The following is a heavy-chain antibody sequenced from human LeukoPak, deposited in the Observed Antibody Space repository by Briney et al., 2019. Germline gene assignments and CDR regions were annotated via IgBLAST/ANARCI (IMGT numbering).Heavy chain of an antibody. J-gene: IGHJ4*02. V-gene: IGHV3-21*04. D-gene: IGHD5-12*01. CDR3: AKWATSGNDY. CDR1: GFTFSSYS. Sequence: GGSLRLSCAASGFTFSSYSMNWVRQAPGKGLEWVSSISSSSSYIYYADSVKGRFTISRDNAKNSLYLQMNSLRAEDTAVYYCAKWATSGNDYWGQGTLVTVSS. CDR2: ISSSSSYI.